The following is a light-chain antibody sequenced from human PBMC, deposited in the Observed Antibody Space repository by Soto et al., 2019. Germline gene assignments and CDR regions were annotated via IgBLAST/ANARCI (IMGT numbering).Light chain of an antibody. CDR1: QTINSW. CDR2: DGS. Sequence: DIQMTQSPATLSASLGDRVTITGPASQTINSWLAWYQQKPRKAPKLLIYDGSTLQSGVPSRFSGSGSGTEFTLTISSLQPDDVATYYCQQYNALWYTFGQGTKV. J-gene: IGKJ2*01. CDR3: QQYNALWYT. V-gene: IGKV1-5*01.